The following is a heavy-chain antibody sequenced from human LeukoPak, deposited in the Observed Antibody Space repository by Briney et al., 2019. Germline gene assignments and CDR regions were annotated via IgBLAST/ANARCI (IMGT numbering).Heavy chain of an antibody. CDR1: GFTFSSYG. CDR2: IWYDGSNK. V-gene: IGHV3-33*01. D-gene: IGHD4-17*01. CDR3: ARVEHDYGDYGPDY. J-gene: IGHJ4*02. Sequence: PGRSLRLSCAASGFTFSSYGMHWVRQAPGKGLEWVAVIWYDGSNKYYADSVKGRFTISRDNSKNTLYLQMNSLRTKDTAVYYCARVEHDYGDYGPDYWGQGTLVTVSS.